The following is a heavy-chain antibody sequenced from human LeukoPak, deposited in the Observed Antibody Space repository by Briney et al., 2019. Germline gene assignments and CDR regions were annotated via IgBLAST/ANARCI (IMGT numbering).Heavy chain of an antibody. D-gene: IGHD1-26*01. V-gene: IGHV3-73*01. CDR3: ATALNSGSYYEYYFDY. CDR2: IRSKANSDAT. CDR1: GFTFSGSA. Sequence: AGSLRLSCAASGFTFSGSAMHRVRQASGKGLEWVGRIRSKANSDATAYAASVKGRFTISRDDSKNTAYLQMNSLKTEDTAVYYCATALNSGSYYEYYFDYWGQGTLVTVSS. J-gene: IGHJ4*02.